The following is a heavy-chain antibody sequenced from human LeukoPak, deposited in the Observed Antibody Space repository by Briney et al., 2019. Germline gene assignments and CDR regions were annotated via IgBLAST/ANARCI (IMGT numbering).Heavy chain of an antibody. CDR2: TSWNSGSI. Sequence: PGGSLGLSCAASGFTFDDYAMHWVRQAPGKGLEWVSGTSWNSGSIGYADSVKGRFTISRDNAKNSLYLQMNSLRAEDMALYYCAKDMGYSGGYSGFDYWGQGTLVTVSS. D-gene: IGHD1-26*01. J-gene: IGHJ4*02. CDR1: GFTFDDYA. V-gene: IGHV3-9*03. CDR3: AKDMGYSGGYSGFDY.